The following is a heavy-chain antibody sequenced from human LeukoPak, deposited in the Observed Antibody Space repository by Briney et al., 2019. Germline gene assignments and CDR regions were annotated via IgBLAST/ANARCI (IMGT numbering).Heavy chain of an antibody. D-gene: IGHD6-6*01. Sequence: GASVKVSCKASGYTFTSYAMHWVRQAPGQRLEWMGWSNAGNGNTKYSQEFQGRVTITRDTSASTAYMELSSLRSEDTAVYYCARETRWAARFDYWGQGTLVTVSS. V-gene: IGHV1-3*02. CDR2: SNAGNGNT. CDR3: ARETRWAARFDY. CDR1: GYTFTSYA. J-gene: IGHJ4*02.